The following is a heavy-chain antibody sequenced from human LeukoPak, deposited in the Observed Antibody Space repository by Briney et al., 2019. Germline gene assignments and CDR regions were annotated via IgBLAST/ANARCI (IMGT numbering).Heavy chain of an antibody. CDR3: ARSGYSGYDWNY. V-gene: IGHV4-39*07. J-gene: IGHJ4*02. Sequence: PSETVSLTCTVSGTYISSSSYYWGWIRQPPGKGLEWIVSMYYSGSTYYNPSLESRVTISVDTSKNQFSLKMNSVTAADTAVYCCARSGYSGYDWNYWGQGTLVTVSS. D-gene: IGHD5-12*01. CDR1: GTYISSSSYY. CDR2: MYYSGST.